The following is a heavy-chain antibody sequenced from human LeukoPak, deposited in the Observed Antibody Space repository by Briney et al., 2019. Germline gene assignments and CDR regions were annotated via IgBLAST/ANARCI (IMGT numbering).Heavy chain of an antibody. V-gene: IGHV3-23*01. CDR2: ISGSGGST. CDR1: GGTFSSYA. J-gene: IGHJ3*02. CDR3: AKGGYAFHI. D-gene: IGHD3-10*01. Sequence: ASVKVSCKASGGTFSSYAMSWVRQAPGKGLEWVSAISGSGGSTFYADSVKGRFTISRDNSKNTLYLQMNSLRAEDTAVYYCAKGGYAFHIWGQGTKVTVSS.